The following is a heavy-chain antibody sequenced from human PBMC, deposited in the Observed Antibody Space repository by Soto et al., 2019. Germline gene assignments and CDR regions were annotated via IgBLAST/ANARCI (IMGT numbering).Heavy chain of an antibody. CDR1: GFTFSSYA. CDR3: AREEDSSSWYFMSYFDY. Sequence: ESGGGVVQPGRSLRLSCAASGFTFSSYAMHWVRQAPGKGLEWVAVISYDGSNKYYADSVKGRFTISRDNSKNTLYLQMNSLRAEDTAVYYCAREEDSSSWYFMSYFDYWGQGTLVTVSS. J-gene: IGHJ4*02. D-gene: IGHD6-13*01. CDR2: ISYDGSNK. V-gene: IGHV3-30-3*01.